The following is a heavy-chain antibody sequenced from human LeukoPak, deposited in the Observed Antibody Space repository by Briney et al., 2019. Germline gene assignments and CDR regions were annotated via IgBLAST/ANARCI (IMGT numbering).Heavy chain of an antibody. V-gene: IGHV3-21*01. CDR1: GFTFSSYS. Sequence: GGXLXXXCAASGFTFSSYSMXWVRQAPGKGLEWVSSISSSSSYIYYADSVKGRFTISRDNAKNSLYLQMNSLRAEDTAVYYCARGSGYSYGPTDYWGQGTLVTVSS. CDR3: ARGSGYSYGPTDY. CDR2: ISSSSSYI. J-gene: IGHJ4*02. D-gene: IGHD5-18*01.